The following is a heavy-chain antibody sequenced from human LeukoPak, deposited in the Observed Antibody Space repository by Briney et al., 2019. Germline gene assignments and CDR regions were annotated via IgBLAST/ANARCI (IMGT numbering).Heavy chain of an antibody. V-gene: IGHV3-53*01. Sequence: GGSLRLSCAASGLTVSSSYMSWVRQAPGKGLEWVSIIYNDGSTYYADSMKGRFTISRDNSKNTLYLQVNSLRAEDTAVYFCARRYFDYWGQGTLVTVSS. CDR2: IYNDGST. CDR3: ARRYFDY. CDR1: GLTVSSSY. D-gene: IGHD3-9*01. J-gene: IGHJ4*02.